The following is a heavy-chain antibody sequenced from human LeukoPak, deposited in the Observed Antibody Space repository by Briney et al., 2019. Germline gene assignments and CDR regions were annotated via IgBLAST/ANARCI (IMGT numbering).Heavy chain of an antibody. CDR3: ARTPIKDYDFWSGYYSTSYYYYGMDV. J-gene: IGHJ6*02. CDR1: GYTFTSYD. V-gene: IGHV1-8*01. CDR2: MNPNSGNT. D-gene: IGHD3-3*01. Sequence: APVKVSCKASGYTFTSYDINWVRQATGQGLEWMGWMNPNSGNTGYAQKFQGRVTMTRNTSISTAYMELSSLRSEDTAVYYCARTPIKDYDFWSGYYSTSYYYYGMDVWGQGTTVTVSS.